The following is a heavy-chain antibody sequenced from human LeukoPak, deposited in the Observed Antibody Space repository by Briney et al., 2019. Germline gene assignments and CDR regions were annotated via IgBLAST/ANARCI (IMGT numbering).Heavy chain of an antibody. CDR2: INPNSGGT. CDR1: GYTFTGYY. CDR3: ARSSAGAAAGTDYFDY. V-gene: IGHV1-2*02. J-gene: IGHJ4*02. D-gene: IGHD6-13*01. Sequence: PSVKVSCKASGYTFTGYYMHWVRQAPGQGLEWRGWINPNSGGTNYAQKFQGRVTMTRDTSISTAYMELSRLRSDDTAVYYCARSSAGAAAGTDYFDYWGQGTLVTVSS.